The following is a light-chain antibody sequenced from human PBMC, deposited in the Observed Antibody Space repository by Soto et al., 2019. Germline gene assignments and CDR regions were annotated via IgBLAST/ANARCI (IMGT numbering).Light chain of an antibody. J-gene: IGKJ2*01. CDR2: GAS. CDR1: QSVSSSY. V-gene: IGKV3-20*01. Sequence: EIVLTQSPGTLSLSPGERATLSCRASQSVSSSYLAWYQQKPGQAPRLLIYGASSRDTGIPDSFSGSGSGTDFPLTISRLEPEDFSVYYGQQYGSSPPYTFGQETKLEIK. CDR3: QQYGSSPPYT.